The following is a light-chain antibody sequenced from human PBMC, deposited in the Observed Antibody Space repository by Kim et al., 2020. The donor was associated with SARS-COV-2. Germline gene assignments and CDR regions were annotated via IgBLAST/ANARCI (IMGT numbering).Light chain of an antibody. J-gene: IGKJ2*01. Sequence: PGDRSTLPCRASQRVSSSLAWSQQKPGPPPRLLIYGGSVRAAGIPASFSGSGSGTELTLTISSLQSEDCAVYYCQQYHSWPYTFGQGTKLEI. V-gene: IGKV3D-15*01. CDR2: GGS. CDR3: QQYHSWPYT. CDR1: QRVSSS.